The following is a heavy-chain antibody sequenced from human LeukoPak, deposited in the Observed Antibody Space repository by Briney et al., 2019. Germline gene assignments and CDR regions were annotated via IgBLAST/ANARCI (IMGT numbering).Heavy chain of an antibody. CDR1: GGSFSTYY. V-gene: IGHV4-34*01. CDR3: ARHGFDPVQNAAHWYFDL. Sequence: SETLSLTCAVHGGSFSTYYWTWIRQPPGKGLEWIAEISYSGNTNYNPSLKSRVTIGTSKNEISLNLTSVTAADTAVYYCARHGFDPVQNAAHWYFDLWGRGTLVTVSS. J-gene: IGHJ2*01. D-gene: IGHD3-10*01. CDR2: ISYSGNT.